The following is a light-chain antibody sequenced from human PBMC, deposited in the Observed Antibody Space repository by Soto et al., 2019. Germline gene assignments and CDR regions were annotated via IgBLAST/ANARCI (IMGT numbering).Light chain of an antibody. CDR1: QSISSQ. J-gene: IGKJ4*01. Sequence: EIVMTQSPVTLSVSPGERATLSCRASQSISSQLAWYQQKPGQAPRLLISGASTRATGIPARFSGGGSGTEFTLTISSLQAEDFAVYYCQQYNNLHLVNFGGGTKVEIK. CDR2: GAS. V-gene: IGKV3-15*01. CDR3: QQYNNLHLVN.